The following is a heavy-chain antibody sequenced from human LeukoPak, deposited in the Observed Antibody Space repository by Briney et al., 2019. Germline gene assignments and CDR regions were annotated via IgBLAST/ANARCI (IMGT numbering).Heavy chain of an antibody. CDR2: IYTSGST. CDR1: GVSISSYY. CDR3: ARSAMANYYCGMDV. D-gene: IGHD5-18*01. V-gene: IGHV4-4*07. Sequence: SETLSLTCTVSGVSISSYYWSWLRPPAGEGLEWIGRIYTSGSTNYNPSLKSRVTMSVDTSKNQFSLKLSSVTAADTAVYYCARSAMANYYCGMDVWGKGTTVTVSS. J-gene: IGHJ6*04.